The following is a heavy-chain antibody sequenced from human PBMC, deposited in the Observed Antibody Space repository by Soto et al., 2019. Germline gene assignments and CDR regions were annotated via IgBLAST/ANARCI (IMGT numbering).Heavy chain of an antibody. CDR1: GFTFSSYG. V-gene: IGHV3-30*18. D-gene: IGHD3-9*01. CDR3: AKDRDYDILTGYPLYYFDY. Sequence: GGALRLSCAASGFTFSSYGMHWVRQAPGKGLEWGAVISYDGSNKYYAVSVKGRFTISRDNSKNTLYLQMNSLRAEDTAVYYCAKDRDYDILTGYPLYYFDYWGQGTLVTVSS. CDR2: ISYDGSNK. J-gene: IGHJ4*02.